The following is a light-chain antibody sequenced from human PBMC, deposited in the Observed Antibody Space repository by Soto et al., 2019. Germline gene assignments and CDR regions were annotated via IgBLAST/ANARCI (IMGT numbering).Light chain of an antibody. Sequence: QSVLTQPASVSGSPGQSITIFCAGTMRDIGAYNLVSWYQQHPGRAPQLIIYEVRNRPSGSSFRFSGSKSGNTASLTFSGLQAEDEADYYCSSFTSRSSLIFGGGTKLTVL. V-gene: IGLV2-14*01. CDR2: EVR. CDR1: MRDIGAYNL. CDR3: SSFTSRSSLI. J-gene: IGLJ2*01.